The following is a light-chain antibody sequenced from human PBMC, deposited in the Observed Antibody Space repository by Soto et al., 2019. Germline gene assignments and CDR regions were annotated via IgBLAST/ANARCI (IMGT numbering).Light chain of an antibody. Sequence: QSVLTQPPSASGTPGQRVTISCSGSSSNIGSNYVCWYQQLPGTAPKLLIYKNNQRPSGVPDRFSGSKSGTSASLAISGLRSEVEADDYCAAWDDSLSGYVFGPGSNVTVL. J-gene: IGLJ1*01. CDR2: KNN. V-gene: IGLV1-47*01. CDR3: AAWDDSLSGYV. CDR1: SSNIGSNY.